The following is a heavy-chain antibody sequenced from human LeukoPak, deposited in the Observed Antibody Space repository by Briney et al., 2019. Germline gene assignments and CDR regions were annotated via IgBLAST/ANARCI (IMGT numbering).Heavy chain of an antibody. CDR1: GFTFNNFA. CDR2: ISGSESNS. V-gene: IGHV3-23*01. J-gene: IGHJ4*02. Sequence: PGGSLRLSCAASGFTFNNFAMSWVRQAPGKGLEWVSLISGSESNSYYADSVKGRFTISRDNSKNTLYLDMNTPSAEDTAMYYCAKRQFNSGETVDPGSLDYWGQGTLVTVSS. CDR3: AKRQFNSGETVDPGSLDY. D-gene: IGHD4/OR15-4a*01.